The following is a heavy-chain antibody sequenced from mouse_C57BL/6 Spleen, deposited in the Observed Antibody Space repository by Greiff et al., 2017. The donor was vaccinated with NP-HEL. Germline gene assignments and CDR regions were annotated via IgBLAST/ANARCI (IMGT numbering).Heavy chain of an antibody. V-gene: IGHV1-19*01. CDR1: GYTFTDYY. CDR2: INPYNGGT. D-gene: IGHD1-1*01. J-gene: IGHJ2*01. Sequence: EVQLQESGPVLVKPGASVKMSCKASGYTFTDYYMNWVKQSHGKSLEWIGVINPYNGGTSYNQKFKGKATLTVDKSSSTAYMELNSLTSEDSAVYYCARGEGFYGSTLYYFDYWGQGTTLTVSS. CDR3: ARGEGFYGSTLYYFDY.